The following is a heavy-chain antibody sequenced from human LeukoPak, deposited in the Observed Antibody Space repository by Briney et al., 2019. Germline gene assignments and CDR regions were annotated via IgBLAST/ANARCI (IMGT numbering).Heavy chain of an antibody. CDR2: IIPIFGTA. V-gene: IGHV1-69*06. J-gene: IGHJ6*04. Sequence: GGSVKVSCKDSGGTFSSYAISWVRQAPGEGLEWMGGIIPIFGTANYAQKLQGRVTITADKSTSTAYMELSSLRSEDTAVYYCARESSLYYYGSGVYYYYGMDVWGKGTTVTVSS. CDR3: ARESSLYYYGSGVYYYYGMDV. D-gene: IGHD3-10*01. CDR1: GGTFSSYA.